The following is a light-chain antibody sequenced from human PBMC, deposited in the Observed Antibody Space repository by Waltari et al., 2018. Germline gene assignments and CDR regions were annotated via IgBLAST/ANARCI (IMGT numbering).Light chain of an antibody. CDR1: SSDIGGFEY. CDR2: DVN. J-gene: IGLJ1*01. V-gene: IGLV2-14*03. Sequence: QSALTQPASVSGSPGQSITISCSGTSSDIGGFEYVAWYQQHPDKIPRLVIYDVNDRPSGVSNRFAGSNAGNTASLTISGLQAEDEADYYCRSYSSRDTLVFGGGTKVSVL. CDR3: RSYSSRDTLV.